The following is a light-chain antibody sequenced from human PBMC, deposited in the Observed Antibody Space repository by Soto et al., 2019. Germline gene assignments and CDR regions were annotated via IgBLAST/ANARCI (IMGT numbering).Light chain of an antibody. CDR3: GTWDSSLSAVV. Sequence: QSVLTQPPSVSAAPGQXVTISCSGSSSNIGNNDVSWYQQLPGTAPKLLIYDNNKRPSGIPDRFSGSKSGTSATLGITGLQTGDEADYYCGTWDSSLSAVVFGGGTKLTVL. V-gene: IGLV1-51*01. J-gene: IGLJ2*01. CDR2: DNN. CDR1: SSNIGNND.